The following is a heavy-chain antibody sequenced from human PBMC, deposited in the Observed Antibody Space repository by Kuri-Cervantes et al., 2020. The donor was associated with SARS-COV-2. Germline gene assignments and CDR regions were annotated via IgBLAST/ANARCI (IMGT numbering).Heavy chain of an antibody. V-gene: IGHV5-51*01. J-gene: IGHJ4*02. CDR1: GYSFTSYW. CDR3: ARVRVWFGELCHFDY. Sequence: GESLKISCKGSGYSFTSYWIGWVRQMPGKGLEWMGIIYPGDSDTRYSPSFQGQVTISADKSISTAYLQWSSLKASDTAMYYCARVRVWFGELCHFDYWGQGTLVTVSS. CDR2: IYPGDSDT. D-gene: IGHD3-10*01.